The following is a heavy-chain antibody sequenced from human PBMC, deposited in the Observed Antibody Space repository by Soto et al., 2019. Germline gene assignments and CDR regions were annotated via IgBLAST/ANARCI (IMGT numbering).Heavy chain of an antibody. CDR2: IIPNFDTP. CDR3: AVAMVREILIFESSGMHV. Sequence: QVHLVQSGAEVKKPGSSVKVSCKTSGGSFNKYAVSWVRQAPGQGLEWMGGIIPNFDTPNYAQKFQDRVTIIADESTSTVYMELRSLRSNVTAVYYCAVAMVREILIFESSGMHVWGQGTTVIVSS. D-gene: IGHD3-10*01. CDR1: GGSFNKYA. J-gene: IGHJ6*02. V-gene: IGHV1-69*01.